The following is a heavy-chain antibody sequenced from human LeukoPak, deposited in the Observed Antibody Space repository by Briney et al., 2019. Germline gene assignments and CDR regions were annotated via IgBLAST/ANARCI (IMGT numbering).Heavy chain of an antibody. CDR3: AREGSMTARPFVSIDY. J-gene: IGHJ4*02. Sequence: SQTLSLTCTVSGGSISSGSYYWSWIRQPAGKGLEWIGRIYTSGSTNYNPSPKNRVTISVDPSKNQFSLKLSSVTAADTAVYYCAREGSMTARPFVSIDYWGQGTLVTVSS. CDR1: GGSISSGSYY. V-gene: IGHV4-61*02. CDR2: IYTSGST. D-gene: IGHD6-6*01.